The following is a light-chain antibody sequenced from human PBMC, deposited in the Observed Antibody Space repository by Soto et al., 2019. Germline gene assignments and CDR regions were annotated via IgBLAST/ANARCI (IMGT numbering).Light chain of an antibody. CDR1: QGISNY. CDR2: AAS. J-gene: IGKJ1*01. V-gene: IGKV1-27*01. Sequence: DIQMTQSPSSLSASVGDRVTITCRACQGISNYLAWYQQKPGKVPKLLIYAASTLQSGVPSRFSGSGSGTDFTLTISSLQPEDVAAYYCQKYNSAPLTFGQGTKVEIE. CDR3: QKYNSAPLT.